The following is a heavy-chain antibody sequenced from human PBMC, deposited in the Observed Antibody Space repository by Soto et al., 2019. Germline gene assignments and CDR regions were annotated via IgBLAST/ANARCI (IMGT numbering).Heavy chain of an antibody. CDR3: ARDRRRSSWSNLYYFDY. V-gene: IGHV3-21*01. D-gene: IGHD6-13*01. Sequence: PGGSLRLSCAASGFTFSSYSMNWVRQAPGKGLEWVSSISSSSSYIYYADSVKGRFTISRDNAKNSLYLQMNSLRAEDTAVYYCARDRRRSSWSNLYYFDYWGQGTLVTVS. J-gene: IGHJ4*02. CDR1: GFTFSSYS. CDR2: ISSSSSYI.